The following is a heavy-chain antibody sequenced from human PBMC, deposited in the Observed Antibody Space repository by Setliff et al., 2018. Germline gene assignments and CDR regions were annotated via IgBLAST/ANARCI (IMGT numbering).Heavy chain of an antibody. J-gene: IGHJ4*02. V-gene: IGHV4-61*09. CDR2: MYTSGGT. CDR3: ARAHNVDTAMVFDY. CDR1: GGSIGSGSDY. D-gene: IGHD5-18*01. Sequence: SETLSLTCSVSGGSIGSGSDYWTWIRQPAGKGLEWIGHMYTSGGTNYNPSLKSRVTISVDTSKNQFSLKLSSVTAADTAVYYCARAHNVDTAMVFDYWGQGTLVTVSS.